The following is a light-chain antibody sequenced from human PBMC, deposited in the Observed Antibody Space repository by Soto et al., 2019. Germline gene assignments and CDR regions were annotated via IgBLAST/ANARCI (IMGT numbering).Light chain of an antibody. V-gene: IGLV2-14*01. CDR3: SSYTSSSSPFV. CDR2: EVT. CDR1: SSDVGGYNY. J-gene: IGLJ1*01. Sequence: QSVRAQPASVSGSPGQSITISCTGTSSDVGGYNYVSWYQHHPGKAPKLIIYEVTNRPSGVSNRFSGSKSGNTASLTISGLQAEDEADYYCSSYTSSSSPFVFGTGTKVTVL.